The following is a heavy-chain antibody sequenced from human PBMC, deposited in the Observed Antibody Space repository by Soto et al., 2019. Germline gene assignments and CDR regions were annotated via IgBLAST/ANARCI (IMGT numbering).Heavy chain of an antibody. CDR1: GYTFIRYG. CDR2: ISAYNGNT. V-gene: IGHV1-18*01. D-gene: IGHD1-26*01. Sequence: EASVRVSCKASGYTFIRYGITWVRQAPGQGLEWVGWISAYNGNTEYAQKFQGRVTITRDTSASTAYMELSSLRSEDTAVYYCARGGSLYWYFDLWGRGTLVTVSS. CDR3: ARGGSLYWYFDL. J-gene: IGHJ2*01.